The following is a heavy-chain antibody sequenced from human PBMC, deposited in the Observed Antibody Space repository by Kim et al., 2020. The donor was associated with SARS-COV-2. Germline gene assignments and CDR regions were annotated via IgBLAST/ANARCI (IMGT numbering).Heavy chain of an antibody. D-gene: IGHD2-2*01. CDR2: INHSGST. CDR3: ARGRRATMRPYYYYGMDV. J-gene: IGHJ6*02. V-gene: IGHV4-34*01. CDR1: GGSFSGYY. Sequence: SETLSLTCAVYGGSFSGYYWSWIRQPPGKGLEWIGEINHSGSTNYNPSLKSRVTISVDTSKNQFSLKLSSVTAADTAVYYCARGRRATMRPYYYYGMDVWGQGTTVTVSS.